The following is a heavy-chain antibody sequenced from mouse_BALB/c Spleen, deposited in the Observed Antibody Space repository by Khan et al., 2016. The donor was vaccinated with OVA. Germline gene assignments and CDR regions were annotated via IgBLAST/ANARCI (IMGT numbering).Heavy chain of an antibody. Sequence: QVQLKQSGAELARPGVSLKISCKGSGYTFTDYAMHWVKQSHAKSLEWIGAISSSNSVPDYNQKFKGKATLTVDRSSSTAYQELASLTSEDSAFSYCASGGAFAYWGQGTLVTGS. D-gene: IGHD1-1*02. V-gene: IGHV1S137*01. CDR1: GYTFTDYA. CDR3: ASGGAFAY. CDR2: ISSSNSVP. J-gene: IGHJ3*01.